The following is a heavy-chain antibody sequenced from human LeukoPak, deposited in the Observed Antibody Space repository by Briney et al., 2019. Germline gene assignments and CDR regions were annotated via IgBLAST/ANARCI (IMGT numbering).Heavy chain of an antibody. CDR3: ARGLGSSWYGYYYMDV. Sequence: ASVKVYCKASGGTFSSYAISWVRQAPGQGLEWMGGIIPIFGTANYAQKFQGRVTITTDESTSTAYMELSSLRSEDTAVYYCARGLGSSWYGYYYMDVWGKGTTVTVSS. V-gene: IGHV1-69*05. CDR1: GGTFSSYA. CDR2: IIPIFGTA. J-gene: IGHJ6*03. D-gene: IGHD6-13*01.